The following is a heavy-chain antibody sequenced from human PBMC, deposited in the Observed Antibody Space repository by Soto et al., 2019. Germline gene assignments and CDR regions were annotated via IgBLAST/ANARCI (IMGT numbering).Heavy chain of an antibody. CDR1: GWSFSYYW. J-gene: IGHJ3*02. V-gene: IGHV5-51*01. D-gene: IGHD3-22*01. CDR3: ATAYVYDFENSNYYRDAFDI. CDR2: MYPDDSDI. Sequence: PGESLKISCKASGWSFSYYWNGWVRQMPGKGLEWMAIMYPDDSDIRYSPSFEAHVTISADKSTSTAFLQWSSLKASDTAMYYCATAYVYDFENSNYYRDAFDIWGQGTLVTVSS.